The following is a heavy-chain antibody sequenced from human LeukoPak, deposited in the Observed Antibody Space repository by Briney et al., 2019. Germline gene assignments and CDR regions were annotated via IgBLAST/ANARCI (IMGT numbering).Heavy chain of an antibody. Sequence: GASVKVSCKASGYTFTSYYMHWVRQAPGQGLEWMGIINPSGGSTSYAQKFQGRVTMTRDMSTSTVYMELSSLRSEDTAVYYCARGSGWEKYYYYYYMDVWGKGTTVTVSS. J-gene: IGHJ6*03. CDR3: ARGSGWEKYYYYYYMDV. D-gene: IGHD6-19*01. CDR2: INPSGGST. V-gene: IGHV1-46*01. CDR1: GYTFTSYY.